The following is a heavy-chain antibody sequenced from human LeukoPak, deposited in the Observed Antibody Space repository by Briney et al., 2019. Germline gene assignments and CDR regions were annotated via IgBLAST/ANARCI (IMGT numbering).Heavy chain of an antibody. D-gene: IGHD3-16*02. J-gene: IGHJ4*02. V-gene: IGHV4-34*01. CDR1: GGSFSGYY. Sequence: SETLSLTCAVYGGSFSGYYWSWLRQPPGKGLEWIGEINHSGSTNYNPSLKSRVTISVDTSKNKFSLKVRSVTAADTAVYYCARVGDYVWGSYRLSYYFDYWGQGTLVTVSA. CDR2: INHSGST. CDR3: ARVGDYVWGSYRLSYYFDY.